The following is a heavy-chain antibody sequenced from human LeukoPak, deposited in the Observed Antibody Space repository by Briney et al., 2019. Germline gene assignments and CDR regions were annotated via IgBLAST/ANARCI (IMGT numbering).Heavy chain of an antibody. Sequence: PSETLSLTCAVSGYSISSGYYWGWIRQPPGKGLEWIGSIYHSGSTYYNPSLKSRVTISVDTSKNQFSLKLSSVTAADTAVYYCARHFLGGDCIPYYYYMDVWGKGTTVTVSS. CDR2: IYHSGST. CDR1: GYSISSGYY. CDR3: ARHFLGGDCIPYYYYMDV. J-gene: IGHJ6*03. D-gene: IGHD2-21*02. V-gene: IGHV4-38-2*01.